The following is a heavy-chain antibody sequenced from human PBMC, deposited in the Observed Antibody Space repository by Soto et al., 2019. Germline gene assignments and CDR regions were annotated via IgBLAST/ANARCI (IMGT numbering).Heavy chain of an antibody. V-gene: IGHV3-23*01. CDR3: AKGLGPAADLAMDV. CDR2: ISGSGDTT. D-gene: IGHD2-2*01. CDR1: RFTFRTYA. Sequence: PGGSLRLSCAASRFTFRTYAMIWVRQAPGKGLEWVSAISGSGDTTYYADSVKGRFTISRDNSKNTLYVQMNSLRAEDTAVYYCAKGLGPAADLAMDVWGQGTTVTVSS. J-gene: IGHJ6*02.